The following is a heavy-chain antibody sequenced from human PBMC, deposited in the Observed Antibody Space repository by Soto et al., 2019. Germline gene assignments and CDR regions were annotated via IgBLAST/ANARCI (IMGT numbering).Heavy chain of an antibody. V-gene: IGHV4-34*01. CDR1: GGSFSGYY. Sequence: SETLSLTCAVYGGSFSGYYWSWIRQPPGKGLEWIGEINHSGSTNYNPSLKSRVTISADTSKNHFSLKLSSVTAADTAVYYCAKGSEIVAGGYGIDVWGQGTLVTVSS. J-gene: IGHJ6*02. CDR3: AKGSEIVAGGYGIDV. D-gene: IGHD2-15*01. CDR2: INHSGST.